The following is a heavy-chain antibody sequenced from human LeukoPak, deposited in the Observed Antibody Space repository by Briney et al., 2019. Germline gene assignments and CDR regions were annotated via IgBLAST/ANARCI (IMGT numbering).Heavy chain of an antibody. D-gene: IGHD3-22*01. V-gene: IGHV3-66*01. CDR1: GFTVSSNY. J-gene: IGHJ4*02. CDR2: IYSGGST. CDR3: ARDLLDYYDSSGYYNDY. Sequence: GGSLRLSCAASGFTVSSNYMSWVRQAPGKGLEWVSVIYSGGSTYYSDSVKGRFTISRDNSKNKLYLQMNSLRADDTAVYYCARDLLDYYDSSGYYNDYWGQGTLVTVSS.